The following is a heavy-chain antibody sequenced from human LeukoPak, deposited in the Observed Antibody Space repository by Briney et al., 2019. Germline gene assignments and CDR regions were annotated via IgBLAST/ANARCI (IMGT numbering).Heavy chain of an antibody. V-gene: IGHV1-2*02. D-gene: IGHD2-2*01. Sequence: GASVKVSCKASGYTFTGYYMHWVRQAPGQGLEWMGWINPNSGGTNYAQKFQGRVTMTRDTSISTAYMELSRLRSDDTAVYYCARDGGYCSSTSCYRGDAFDIWGQGTMVTVSS. CDR2: INPNSGGT. J-gene: IGHJ3*02. CDR3: ARDGGYCSSTSCYRGDAFDI. CDR1: GYTFTGYY.